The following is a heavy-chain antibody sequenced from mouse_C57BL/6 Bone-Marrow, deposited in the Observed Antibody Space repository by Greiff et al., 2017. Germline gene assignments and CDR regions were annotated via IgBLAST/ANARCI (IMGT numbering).Heavy chain of an antibody. Sequence: VQLKQSGAELVRPGASVKLSCTASGFNIKDDYMHWVKQRPEQGLEWIGWIDPENGDTEYASKFQGKATITADTASNTAYLQLSSLTSEDTAVYYCTTLYYYGSSPAWFSYCGQGTLVTVSA. CDR3: TTLYYYGSSPAWFSY. J-gene: IGHJ3*01. V-gene: IGHV14-4*01. CDR2: IDPENGDT. D-gene: IGHD1-1*01. CDR1: GFNIKDDY.